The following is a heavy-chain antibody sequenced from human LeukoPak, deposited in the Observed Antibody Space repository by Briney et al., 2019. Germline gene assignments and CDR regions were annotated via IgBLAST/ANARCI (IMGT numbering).Heavy chain of an antibody. J-gene: IGHJ6*03. Sequence: SETLSLTYAVYGGSFSGYYWSWVRQPPRKGLGCHGEINHSGSTNYNPSCKNRVTISVDTSRNQFSLKLSSVTAADTAVYYCARGPSSRGNYDYVWGTLYYYYYYYMDVWGKGTTVTVSS. D-gene: IGHD3-16*01. V-gene: IGHV4-34*01. CDR1: GGSFSGYY. CDR2: INHSGST. CDR3: ARGPSSRGNYDYVWGTLYYYYYYYMDV.